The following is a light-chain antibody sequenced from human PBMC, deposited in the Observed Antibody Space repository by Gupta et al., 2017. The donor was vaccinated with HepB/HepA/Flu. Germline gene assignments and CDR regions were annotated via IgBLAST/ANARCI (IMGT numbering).Light chain of an antibody. CDR3: QQSYDFPWS. Sequence: DIQMTQSPSSLSASVGDRVNITCLASQTISNYLNWYQQKPGRAPKLLIYAASTLQSGVPSRFRGSGSGTDFTLTIRSLQPEDFATYYCQQSYDFPWSFGQGTNLEIK. J-gene: IGKJ2*04. CDR2: AAS. V-gene: IGKV1-39*01. CDR1: QTISNY.